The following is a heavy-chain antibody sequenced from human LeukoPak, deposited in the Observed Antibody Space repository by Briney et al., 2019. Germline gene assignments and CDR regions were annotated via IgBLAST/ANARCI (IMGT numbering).Heavy chain of an antibody. Sequence: SETLSLTCAVSGYSISSGYYWGWIRQPPGRGLEWIGSIYHSGSTYYNPSLKSRVTISVDTSKNQFSLKLSSVTAADTAVYYCARLSVYHYSGSYLIRGWFDPWGQGTLVTVSS. D-gene: IGHD3-10*01. CDR1: GYSISSGYY. CDR3: ARLSVYHYSGSYLIRGWFDP. CDR2: IYHSGST. J-gene: IGHJ5*02. V-gene: IGHV4-38-2*01.